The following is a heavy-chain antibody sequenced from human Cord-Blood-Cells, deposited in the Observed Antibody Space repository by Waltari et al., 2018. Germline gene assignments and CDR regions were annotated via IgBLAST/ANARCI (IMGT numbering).Heavy chain of an antibody. CDR2: FDPEDGET. CDR1: GYTLTELS. Sequence: QVQLVQSGAEVKKPGASVKVSCKVSGYTLTELSMHWVRQAPGKGREWMGGFDPEDGETIYAQKFQGRVTMTEDTSTDTAYMELSSLRSEDTAVYYCATDSAGEKGSGSYYDYWGQGTLVTVSS. V-gene: IGHV1-24*01. J-gene: IGHJ4*02. CDR3: ATDSAGEKGSGSYYDY. D-gene: IGHD3-10*01.